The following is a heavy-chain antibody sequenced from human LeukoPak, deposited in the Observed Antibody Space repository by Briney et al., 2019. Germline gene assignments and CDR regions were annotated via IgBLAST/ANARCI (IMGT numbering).Heavy chain of an antibody. D-gene: IGHD6-13*01. CDR2: FDPEDGET. CDR1: GYTLTELS. Sequence: GASVKVSCKVSGYTLTELSMHWVRQAPGKGLEWMGGFDPEDGETIYAQKFQGRVTMTEDTSTDTAYVELSSLRSEDTAVYYCATAGIGSYDAFDIWGQGTMVTVSS. J-gene: IGHJ3*02. V-gene: IGHV1-24*01. CDR3: ATAGIGSYDAFDI.